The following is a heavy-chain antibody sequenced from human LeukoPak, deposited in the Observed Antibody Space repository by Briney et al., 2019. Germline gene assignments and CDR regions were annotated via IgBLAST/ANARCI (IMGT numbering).Heavy chain of an antibody. J-gene: IGHJ6*02. Sequence: PSETLSLTCAVYGGSFSGYYWSWIRQPPGKGLEWIGEINHSGSTNYNPSLKSRVTISVDTSKNQFSLKLSSVTAADTAVYYCARSGPGPVAYYYYYYGMDVWGQGTTVTVSS. CDR1: GGSFSGYY. V-gene: IGHV4-34*01. D-gene: IGHD1-26*01. CDR2: INHSGST. CDR3: ARSGPGPVAYYYYYYGMDV.